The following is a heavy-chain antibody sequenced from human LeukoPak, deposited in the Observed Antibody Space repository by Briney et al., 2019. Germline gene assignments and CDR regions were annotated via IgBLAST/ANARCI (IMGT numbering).Heavy chain of an antibody. V-gene: IGHV3-30*04. D-gene: IGHD1-14*01. J-gene: IGHJ3*02. CDR2: ISYDGSNK. Sequence: GGSLRLSCAASGFTFSSYAMHWVRQAPGKGLEWVAVISYDGSNKYYADSVKGRFTISRDNSKNTLYLQMNSLRAEDTAVYYCARDLSPWERRNPDAFDIWGQGTTVTVSS. CDR1: GFTFSSYA. CDR3: ARDLSPWERRNPDAFDI.